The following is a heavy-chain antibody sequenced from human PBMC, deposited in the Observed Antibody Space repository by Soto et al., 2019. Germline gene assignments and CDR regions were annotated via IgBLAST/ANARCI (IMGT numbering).Heavy chain of an antibody. CDR3: ARVPCIVTTCSPLNWFDP. CDR1: GYTFTAYY. V-gene: IGHV1-2*02. D-gene: IGHD2-2*01. J-gene: IGHJ5*02. Sequence: QVQLVQSGAEVKKPGASVKVSCKASGYTFTAYYIHWMRQAPGQGLEWMGWINPSSGDTAYAQKFQGRVTRTRDTSISTAYMDLRRLTSDDTAFYFCARVPCIVTTCSPLNWFDPWGQGTLVTVSA. CDR2: INPSSGDT.